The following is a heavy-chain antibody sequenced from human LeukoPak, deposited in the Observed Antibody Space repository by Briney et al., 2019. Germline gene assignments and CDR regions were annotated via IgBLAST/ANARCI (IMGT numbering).Heavy chain of an antibody. D-gene: IGHD6-6*01. CDR3: ARVRYNSVYSSSSFPYYYYGMDV. CDR1: GGSFSGYY. CDR2: INHSGST. J-gene: IGHJ6*02. Sequence: SETLSLTCAVYGGSFSGYYWSWIRQPPGKGLEWIGEINHSGSTNYNPSLKSRVTISVDTSKNQFSLKLSSVTAADTAVYYCARVRYNSVYSSSSFPYYYYGMDVWGQGTTVTVPS. V-gene: IGHV4-34*01.